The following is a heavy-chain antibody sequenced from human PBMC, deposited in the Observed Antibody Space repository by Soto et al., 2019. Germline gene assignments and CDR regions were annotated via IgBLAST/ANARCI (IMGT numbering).Heavy chain of an antibody. D-gene: IGHD3-3*01. CDR1: GYTFTGYY. CDR2: INPNSGGT. Sequence: ASVKVSCKASGYTFTGYYMHWVRQAPGQGLEWMGWINPNSGGTNYAQKFQGRVTMTRDTSISTAHMELSRLRSDDTAVYYCARAYDFWSGIYGMDVWGQGTTVTVSS. CDR3: ARAYDFWSGIYGMDV. V-gene: IGHV1-2*02. J-gene: IGHJ6*02.